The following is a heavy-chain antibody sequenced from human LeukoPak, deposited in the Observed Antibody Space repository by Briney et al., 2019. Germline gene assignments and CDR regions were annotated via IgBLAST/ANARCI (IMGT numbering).Heavy chain of an antibody. J-gene: IGHJ4*02. CDR2: IRSKANSYAT. Sequence: GGSLKLSCAASGFTFSGSAMHWVRQASGKGLEWVGRIRSKANSYATAYAASVKGRFTISRDDSKNTAYLQMNSLKTEDTAVYYCTDSSGSYRNWGQGTLVTVSS. CDR3: TDSSGSYRN. CDR1: GFTFSGSA. V-gene: IGHV3-73*01. D-gene: IGHD3-10*01.